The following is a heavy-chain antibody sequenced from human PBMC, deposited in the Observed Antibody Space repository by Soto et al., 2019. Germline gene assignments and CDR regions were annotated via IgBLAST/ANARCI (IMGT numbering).Heavy chain of an antibody. CDR1: GFTFSSYS. CDR3: ARSRVAVRHHLVLRAFDI. D-gene: IGHD2-8*01. V-gene: IGHV3-21*01. Sequence: EVQLVESGGGLVKPGGSLRLSCAASGFTFSSYSMNWVRQAPGKGLEWVASISSSSSYIYYADSVQGRFTISRDNTKNSLYLRMTILRAEHTAVYYCARSRVAVRHHLVLRAFDIWGQGTMVTFSS. CDR2: ISSSSSYI. J-gene: IGHJ3*02.